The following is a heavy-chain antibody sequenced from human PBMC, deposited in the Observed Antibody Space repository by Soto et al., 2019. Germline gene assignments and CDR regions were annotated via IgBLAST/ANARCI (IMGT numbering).Heavy chain of an antibody. Sequence: SETLSLTCAVSGGSISSSNWWSWVRQPPGKGLEWIGEIYHSGSTNYNPSLKSRVTISVDKSKNQFSLKLSSVTAADTAVYYCAREPYPLSIAAAGDYFDYWGQGTLVTVSS. CDR3: AREPYPLSIAAAGDYFDY. V-gene: IGHV4-4*02. D-gene: IGHD6-13*01. CDR1: GGSISSSNW. CDR2: IYHSGST. J-gene: IGHJ4*02.